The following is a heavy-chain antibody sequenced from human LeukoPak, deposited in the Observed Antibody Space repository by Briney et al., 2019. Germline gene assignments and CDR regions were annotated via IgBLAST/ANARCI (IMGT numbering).Heavy chain of an antibody. J-gene: IGHJ4*02. D-gene: IGHD3-16*01. Sequence: PGGSLRLSCVASGFIFTDHWMSWVRQAPGKGLDWVANIKEDESAKFYADSVRGRFTISRDNAKNSVYLEMNNLRVEDTAVYYYARAVDVADYWGRGTPVTVSS. V-gene: IGHV3-7*01. CDR1: GFIFTDHW. CDR3: ARAVDVADY. CDR2: IKEDESAK.